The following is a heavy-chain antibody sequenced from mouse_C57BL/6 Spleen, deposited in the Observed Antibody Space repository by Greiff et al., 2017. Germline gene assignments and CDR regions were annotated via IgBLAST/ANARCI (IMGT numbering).Heavy chain of an antibody. D-gene: IGHD3-1*01. CDR2: ISSGGSYT. CDR3: ARQGATGPFAY. Sequence: EVQGVESGGDLVKPGGSLKLSCAASGFTFSSYGMSWVRQTPDKRLEWVATISSGGSYTYYPDSVKGRFTISRDNAKNTLYLQMSSLTSEDTAMYYCARQGATGPFAYWGQGTVVSGSA. CDR1: GFTFSSYG. J-gene: IGHJ3*01. V-gene: IGHV5-6*01.